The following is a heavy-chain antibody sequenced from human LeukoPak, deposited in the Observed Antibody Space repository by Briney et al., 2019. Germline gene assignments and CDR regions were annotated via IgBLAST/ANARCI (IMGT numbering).Heavy chain of an antibody. CDR1: GGSISSGDYY. CDR2: IYYSGST. V-gene: IGHV4-61*08. D-gene: IGHD6-13*01. Sequence: SQTLSLTCTVSGGSISSGDYYWSWIRQPPGKGLEWIGYIYYSGSTNYNPSLKSRVTISVDTSKNQFSLKLSSMTAADTAVYYCARRFVGYDSSWGASDIWGQGTMVTVSS. CDR3: ARRFVGYDSSWGASDI. J-gene: IGHJ3*02.